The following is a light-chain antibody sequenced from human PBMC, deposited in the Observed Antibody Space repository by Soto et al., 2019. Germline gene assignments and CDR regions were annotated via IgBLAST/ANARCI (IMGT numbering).Light chain of an antibody. CDR1: SSDVGGYDY. Sequence: QSALPQPPSASGSPGQSVTISCTGTSSDVGGYDYVSWYQQHPGKAPKLMIFEVSKRPSGVPDCFSGSKSGNTASLTVSGLQAEDEADYYCSSYAGNTKGVFGTGTKVTVL. CDR2: EVS. V-gene: IGLV2-8*01. CDR3: SSYAGNTKGV. J-gene: IGLJ1*01.